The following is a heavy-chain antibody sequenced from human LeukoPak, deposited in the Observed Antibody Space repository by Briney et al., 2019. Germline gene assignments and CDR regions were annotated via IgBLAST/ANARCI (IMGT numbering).Heavy chain of an antibody. V-gene: IGHV3-23*01. Sequence: GGSLRLSCAASGFIFSSYAMSWVRQAPGKGLEWVSTLSGSGGNTYYADSVKGRVTISRDNSKNTLYLQMNSLRAEDTAAYHCAKGSYYYDSADYFDYWGQGTLVTVSS. CDR3: AKGSYYYDSADYFDY. CDR2: LSGSGGNT. D-gene: IGHD3-22*01. CDR1: GFIFSSYA. J-gene: IGHJ4*02.